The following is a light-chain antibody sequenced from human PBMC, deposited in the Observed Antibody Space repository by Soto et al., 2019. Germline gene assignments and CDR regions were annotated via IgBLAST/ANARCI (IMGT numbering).Light chain of an antibody. CDR1: QSVSSSF. CDR2: GAS. J-gene: IGKJ5*01. Sequence: ESVLAQSPGTLSLSPGERATLSCRASQSVSSSFLAWYQQKPGQAPRLLIYGASRRGTGIPDRYSGSGSGTDFTLTISRLEPEDFSVYYCQQYGSSFTFGPGTRLEIK. V-gene: IGKV3-20*01. CDR3: QQYGSSFT.